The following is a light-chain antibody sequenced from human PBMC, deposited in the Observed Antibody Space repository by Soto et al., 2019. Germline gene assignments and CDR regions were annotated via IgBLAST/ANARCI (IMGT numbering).Light chain of an antibody. V-gene: IGKV1-6*01. CDR2: SAT. Sequence: AIQMTQSPTSLSASVGDRVIITFRASQDISKDLGWYQQKPGKAPKFLIYSATSTQSGVPSTFSGSGFGTDFTLTISSLQPEDFATYYCLQDHDYPRTFGQGTKVEF. CDR1: QDISKD. J-gene: IGKJ1*01. CDR3: LQDHDYPRT.